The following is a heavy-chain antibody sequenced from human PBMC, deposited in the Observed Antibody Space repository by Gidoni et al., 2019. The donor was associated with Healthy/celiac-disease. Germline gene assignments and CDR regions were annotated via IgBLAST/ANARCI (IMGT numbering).Heavy chain of an antibody. CDR3: ARDYYSKGGYYYYYYMDV. D-gene: IGHD4-4*01. Sequence: QVQLVESGGGVVQPGRSLRLSCAASGFTFSSYAMHWVRQAPGKGLEWVAVISYDGSNKYYADSVKGRFTISRDNSKNTLYLQMNSLRAEDTAVYYCARDYYSKGGYYYYYYMDVWGKGTTVTVSS. V-gene: IGHV3-30-3*01. CDR2: ISYDGSNK. CDR1: GFTFSSYA. J-gene: IGHJ6*03.